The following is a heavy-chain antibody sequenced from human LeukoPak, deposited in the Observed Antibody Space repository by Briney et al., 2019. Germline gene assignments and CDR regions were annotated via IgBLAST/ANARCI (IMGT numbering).Heavy chain of an antibody. Sequence: ASVKVSCKASGYPFTDYYMHWVRQAPGQGPEWMGSINPKSGDTKYAQKFQGRVTTTRDTSINTAYMELSRLTSDDTAEYYCARHYARTSPWGVCAFDIWGQGTAVIVSS. CDR2: INPKSGDT. CDR3: ARHYARTSPWGVCAFDI. CDR1: GYPFTDYY. V-gene: IGHV1-2*02. J-gene: IGHJ3*02. D-gene: IGHD3-10*01.